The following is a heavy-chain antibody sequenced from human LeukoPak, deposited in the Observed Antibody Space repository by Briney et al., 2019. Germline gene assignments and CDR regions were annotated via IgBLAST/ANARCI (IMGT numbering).Heavy chain of an antibody. CDR3: ARDLRGNIVVIVAADLSLDY. V-gene: IGHV3-7*01. Sequence: GGSLRLSCGASGFTFSNYWMSWVRQAPGKGLEWVANIKHDGSEKYSVASVKGRFAISRDNAKNSVYLQMNTLRAEDTAVYYCARDLRGNIVVIVAADLSLDYWGQGTLVTVA. J-gene: IGHJ4*02. D-gene: IGHD2-15*01. CDR1: GFTFSNYW. CDR2: IKHDGSEK.